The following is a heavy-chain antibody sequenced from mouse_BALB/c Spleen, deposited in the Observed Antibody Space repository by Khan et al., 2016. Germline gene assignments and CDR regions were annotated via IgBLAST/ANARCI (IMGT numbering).Heavy chain of an antibody. CDR1: GYSITSDYA. CDR2: ISYSGST. CDR3: ARSVLGFAY. V-gene: IGHV3-2*02. J-gene: IGHJ3*01. D-gene: IGHD4-1*01. Sequence: EVQLVESGPGLVKPSQSLSLTCTVTGYSITSDYAWNWIRQFPGNKLEWMGYISYSGSTSYNPSLKSRISITRDTSKNQFFLQLNSVTTEDTATXYCARSVLGFAYWGQGTLVTVSA.